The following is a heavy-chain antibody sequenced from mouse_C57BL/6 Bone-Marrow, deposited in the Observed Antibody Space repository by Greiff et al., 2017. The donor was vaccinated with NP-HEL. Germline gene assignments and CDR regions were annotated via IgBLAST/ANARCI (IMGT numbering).Heavy chain of an antibody. CDR2: IRNKANNHAT. CDR3: TPSYYYGSTPY. CDR1: GFTFSDAW. J-gene: IGHJ2*01. Sequence: EVQGVESGGGLVQPGGSMKLSCAASGFTFSDAWMDWVRQSPEKGLEWVAEIRNKANNHATYSAESGKGRFTISRDDSKSSVYLQMNSLRAEDTGIYSCTPSYYYGSTPYWGQGTTLTVSS. V-gene: IGHV6-6*01. D-gene: IGHD1-1*01.